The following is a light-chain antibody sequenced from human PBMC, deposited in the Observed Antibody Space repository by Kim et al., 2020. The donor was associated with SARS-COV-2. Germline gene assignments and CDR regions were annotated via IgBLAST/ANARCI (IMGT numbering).Light chain of an antibody. V-gene: IGKV1-5*01. CDR2: DAS. Sequence: SASVGDRVNITCRASQIINKWLAWYQQKPGTAPKLLFYDASTLESGVPSRFSGSVSETEFTLTISSLQPDDLATYYCQQYHAYWTFVQETKVDIK. J-gene: IGKJ1*01. CDR1: QIINKW. CDR3: QQYHAYWT.